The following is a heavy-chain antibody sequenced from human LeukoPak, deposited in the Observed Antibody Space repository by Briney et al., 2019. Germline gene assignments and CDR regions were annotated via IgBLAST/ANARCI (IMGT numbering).Heavy chain of an antibody. CDR2: ISYDGSNK. Sequence: PGGSLRLSCAASGFTFSSHGMHWVRQAPGKGLEWVAVISYDGSNKYYADSVKGRFTISRDNARNSLYLQMNSLRAEDTALYFCAKDIQLYYYGPGSNFDYWGQGTLVTVSS. CDR1: GFTFSSHG. J-gene: IGHJ4*02. V-gene: IGHV3-30*18. D-gene: IGHD3-10*01. CDR3: AKDIQLYYYGPGSNFDY.